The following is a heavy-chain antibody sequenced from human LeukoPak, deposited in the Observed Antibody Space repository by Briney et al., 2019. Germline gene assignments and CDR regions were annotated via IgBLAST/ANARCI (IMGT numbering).Heavy chain of an antibody. Sequence: ASQTLSLTCAISGDSVSSNSAAWNWIRQSPSRGLEWLGRTYYRSKWYNEYAVSVKSRITINVDTSKNQFSLQLNSVTPEDTAVYYCARGITMVRGVNSDVWGQGTTVTVSS. D-gene: IGHD3-10*01. CDR3: ARGITMVRGVNSDV. CDR2: TYYRSKWYN. V-gene: IGHV6-1*01. J-gene: IGHJ6*02. CDR1: GDSVSSNSAA.